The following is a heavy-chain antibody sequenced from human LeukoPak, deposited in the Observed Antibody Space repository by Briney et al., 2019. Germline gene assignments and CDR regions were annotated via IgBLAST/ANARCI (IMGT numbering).Heavy chain of an antibody. CDR1: GGTFSTSA. D-gene: IGHD3-16*02. CDR2: IILMFGTA. CDR3: ARGSGDYVWGSYRPIHLDS. Sequence: SVKVSCKTSGGTFSTSAISWVRQAPREGVEWMGGIILMFGTADYAQKFQGRVTITADESTTTAYMDLSSLRSEDTAVYYRARGSGDYVWGSYRPIHLDSWGQGTLVTVSS. V-gene: IGHV1-69*13. J-gene: IGHJ4*02.